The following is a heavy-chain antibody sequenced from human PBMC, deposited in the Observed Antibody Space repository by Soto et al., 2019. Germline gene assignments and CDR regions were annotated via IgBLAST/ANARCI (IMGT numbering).Heavy chain of an antibody. V-gene: IGHV4-30-4*01. J-gene: IGHJ4*02. CDR1: GGSISSRDYY. Sequence: SETLSLTCTVSGGSISSRDYYWTWIRQPPGKALEWIGYIDYSGRTSFNPSLKSRVSISIDIARNQFFMTLTSMTSADTAMYYCARELSAYSYGPGEVYWGQGTLVTVSS. CDR3: ARELSAYSYGPGEVY. D-gene: IGHD5-18*01. CDR2: IDYSGRT.